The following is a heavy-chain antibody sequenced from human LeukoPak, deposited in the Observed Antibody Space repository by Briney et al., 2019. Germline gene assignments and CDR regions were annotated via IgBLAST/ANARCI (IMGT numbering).Heavy chain of an antibody. D-gene: IGHD4-11*01. CDR1: GFTFSTYW. V-gene: IGHV3-74*01. CDR2: ISSGGSDI. Sequence: TGGSLRHSCAASGFTFSTYWMHWVRQAPGKGLVWVSRISSGGSDITYADSVKGRFTISRDNAKDTLYLQMDNLSAEDTAVYYCARGGLTVTTPIDYWGQGTLVTVSS. J-gene: IGHJ4*02. CDR3: ARGGLTVTTPIDY.